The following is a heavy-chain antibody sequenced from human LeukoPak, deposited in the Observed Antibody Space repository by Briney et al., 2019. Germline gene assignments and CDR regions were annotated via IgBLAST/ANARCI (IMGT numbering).Heavy chain of an antibody. CDR1: GFTFSTYA. CDR3: ARDLNCSGGSCYSGYV. Sequence: PGGSLRLSCAASGFTFSTYAMNWVRQAPGKGLEWVSSISSSSSYIYYADSVKGRFTISRDNAKNSLYLQMNSLRAEDTAVYYCARDLNCSGGSCYSGYVWGQGTTVTVSS. J-gene: IGHJ6*02. V-gene: IGHV3-21*01. CDR2: ISSSSSYI. D-gene: IGHD2-15*01.